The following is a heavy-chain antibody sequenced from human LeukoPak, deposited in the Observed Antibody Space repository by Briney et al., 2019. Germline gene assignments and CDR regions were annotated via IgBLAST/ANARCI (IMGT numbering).Heavy chain of an antibody. CDR2: INHSGST. Sequence: PSETLSLTCAVYGGSFSGYYWSWIRQPPGKGLEWIGEINHSGSTNYNPSLKSRVTISVDTSKNQFSLKLSSVTAADMAVYYCARGWRFQHSKPKPFDYWGQGTLVTVSS. D-gene: IGHD3-3*01. J-gene: IGHJ4*02. CDR3: ARGWRFQHSKPKPFDY. V-gene: IGHV4-34*01. CDR1: GGSFSGYY.